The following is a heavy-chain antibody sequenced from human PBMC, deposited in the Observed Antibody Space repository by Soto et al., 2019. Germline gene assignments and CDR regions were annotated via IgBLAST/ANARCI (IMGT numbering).Heavy chain of an antibody. CDR1: GDSIGTTHSY. CDR2: IHYSGST. Sequence: SETLSLTCTVSGDSIGTTHSYWAWIRQSPGKGLEWIGNIHYSGSTYYMPSLRSRVTLSVDTSKNQFSLKLSSVTAADTAVYYCARLAPWIQEHYYYYGMDVWGQGTTVTVSS. J-gene: IGHJ6*02. D-gene: IGHD5-18*01. CDR3: ARLAPWIQEHYYYYGMDV. V-gene: IGHV4-39*01.